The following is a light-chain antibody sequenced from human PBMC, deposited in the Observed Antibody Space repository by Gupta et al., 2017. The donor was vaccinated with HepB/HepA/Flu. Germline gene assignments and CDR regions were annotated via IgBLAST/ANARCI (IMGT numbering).Light chain of an antibody. J-gene: IGKJ4*01. CDR1: ESISRY. CDR3: QQRRRWPPLS. CDR2: DSS. V-gene: IGKV3-11*01. Sequence: EIVLTQSPATLSLSPGERATLSCRASESISRYLAWYQQKPGQAPRLLIYDSSNRATGIPARFSGSGSGTDFTLTISGLEPEDFAVYYCQQRRRWPPLSFGGGTKVEI.